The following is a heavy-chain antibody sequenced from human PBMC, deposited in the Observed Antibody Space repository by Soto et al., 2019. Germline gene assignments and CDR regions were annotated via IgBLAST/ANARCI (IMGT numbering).Heavy chain of an antibody. J-gene: IGHJ4*02. Sequence: QVQLQESGPGLVKPSETLSLTCAVSGDSISSYYCMWIRQPPGKGLEYIGYLYYGRSANYNPSLKGRVTLSVDTSTNQCSLTLSSMTAADTAVYYCALRSMAVVPEYWGQGTLVTVSS. CDR3: ALRSMAVVPEY. CDR2: LYYGRSA. D-gene: IGHD3-22*01. CDR1: GDSISSYY. V-gene: IGHV4-59*01.